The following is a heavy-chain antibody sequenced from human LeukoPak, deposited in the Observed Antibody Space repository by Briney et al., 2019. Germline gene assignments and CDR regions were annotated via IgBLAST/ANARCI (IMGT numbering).Heavy chain of an antibody. CDR3: AKGAYDYIEMGYFDY. D-gene: IGHD5-12*01. CDR2: IIASSGST. V-gene: IGHV3-23*01. CDR1: GFSISNSA. J-gene: IGHJ4*02. Sequence: GGSLRLSCAASGFSISNSAMSWVRQAPGKGLEWVSLIIASSGSTFSADSVKGRFTISRDNSKNTLFLQMNSLRAEDTAVYYCAKGAYDYIEMGYFDYWGQGTLVTVSS.